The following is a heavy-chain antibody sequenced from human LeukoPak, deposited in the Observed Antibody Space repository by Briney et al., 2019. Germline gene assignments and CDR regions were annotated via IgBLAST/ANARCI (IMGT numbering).Heavy chain of an antibody. CDR3: ARGSLWFGELLSYFDY. J-gene: IGHJ4*02. V-gene: IGHV3-7*03. Sequence: GRSLRLSCAASGFTFSSYWMSWVRQAPGKGLEWVANIKQDGSEKYYVDSVKGRFTISRDNAKNSLYLQMNSLRAEDTAVYYCARGSLWFGELLSYFDYWGQGTLVTVSS. CDR1: GFTFSSYW. CDR2: IKQDGSEK. D-gene: IGHD3-10*01.